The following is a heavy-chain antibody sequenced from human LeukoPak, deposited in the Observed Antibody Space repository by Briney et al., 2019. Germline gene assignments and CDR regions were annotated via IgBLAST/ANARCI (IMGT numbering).Heavy chain of an antibody. D-gene: IGHD6-6*01. Sequence: PSETLSLTCAVYGGSFSGYYWSWIRQPPGKGLEWIGETNHSGSTNYNPSLKSRVTISVDTSKNQFSLKLSSVTAADTAVYYCARGDHGGIAARRSNWFDPWGQGTLVTVSS. CDR3: ARGDHGGIAARRSNWFDP. J-gene: IGHJ5*02. V-gene: IGHV4-34*01. CDR2: TNHSGST. CDR1: GGSFSGYY.